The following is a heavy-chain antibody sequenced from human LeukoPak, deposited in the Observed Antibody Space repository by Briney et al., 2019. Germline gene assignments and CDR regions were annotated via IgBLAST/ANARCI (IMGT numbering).Heavy chain of an antibody. D-gene: IGHD3-3*01. CDR3: ASVVGGYYPPVDAFDM. CDR2: INSDGSSR. Sequence: GGSLRLSCAASGFTFTGFWMHWVRQAPGKGLVWVSRINSDGSSRNYADSVKGRFTISRDNAKETLYLQMNSLRAEDTAVYYCASVVGGYYPPVDAFDMWGQGTMVTVSS. CDR1: GFTFTGFW. V-gene: IGHV3-74*01. J-gene: IGHJ3*02.